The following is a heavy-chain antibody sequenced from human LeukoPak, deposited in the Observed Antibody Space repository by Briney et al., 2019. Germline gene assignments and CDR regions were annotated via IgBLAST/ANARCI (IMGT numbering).Heavy chain of an antibody. J-gene: IGHJ4*02. Sequence: PSETLSLTCTVSGGSITSYYWSWIRQPPGKGLEWIAYIYYSGSINYNPSLKSRVTISVDTSRNQFFLRLISVTAADTAVYYCARSNGAGFDFWGQGTLVTVSS. CDR3: ARSNGAGFDF. V-gene: IGHV4-59*01. D-gene: IGHD2-8*01. CDR1: GGSITSYY. CDR2: IYYSGSI.